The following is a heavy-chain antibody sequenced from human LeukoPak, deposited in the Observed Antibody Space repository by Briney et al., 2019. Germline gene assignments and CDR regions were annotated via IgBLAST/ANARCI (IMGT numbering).Heavy chain of an antibody. D-gene: IGHD6-13*01. CDR1: GGSFSGYY. J-gene: IGHJ4*02. CDR2: IYHSGST. CDR3: ARDGPSRQQLVHDY. Sequence: SETLSLTCAVYGGSFSGYYWGWIRQPPGKGQEWIGSIYHSGSTYYNPSLKSRVTISVDTSKNQFSLKLSSVTAADTAVYYCARDGPSRQQLVHDYWGQGTLVTVSS. V-gene: IGHV4-38-2*02.